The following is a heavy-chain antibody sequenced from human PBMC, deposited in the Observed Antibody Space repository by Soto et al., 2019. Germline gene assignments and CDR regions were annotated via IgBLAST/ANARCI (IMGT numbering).Heavy chain of an antibody. J-gene: IGHJ4*01. Sequence: PSATMSLTYAVYGGSFGGYDWSWILQPPGKGLEWIGEINHSGSTNYNPSLKSRVTISVDTSKNQFSLKLSSVTAADTAVYYCARAPIGVVIYYDYWGHGTLVTVSS. D-gene: IGHD3-3*01. CDR2: INHSGST. CDR3: ARAPIGVVIYYDY. V-gene: IGHV4-34*01. CDR1: GGSFGGYD.